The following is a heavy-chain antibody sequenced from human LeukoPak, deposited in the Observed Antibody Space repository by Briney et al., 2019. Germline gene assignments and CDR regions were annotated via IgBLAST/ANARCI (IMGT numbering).Heavy chain of an antibody. Sequence: GGSLKLSCAASGFTFSSSAMKWVRQAPGKGLEWMAVISYDGSDKNYADSVKGRFTISRDNSKNTLYLQMNSLRAEDTAVYYCARAVYRSGGYYFDYWGQGTLVIVSS. V-gene: IGHV3-30*04. CDR3: ARAVYRSGGYYFDY. CDR1: GFTFSSSA. D-gene: IGHD6-19*01. CDR2: ISYDGSDK. J-gene: IGHJ4*02.